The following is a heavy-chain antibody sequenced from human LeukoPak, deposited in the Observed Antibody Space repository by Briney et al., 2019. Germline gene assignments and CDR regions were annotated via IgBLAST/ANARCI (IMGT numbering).Heavy chain of an antibody. D-gene: IGHD2-2*01. V-gene: IGHV1-18*01. CDR3: ARDAYCSSTSCYGDY. CDR1: GYTFTSYG. CDR2: ISAYNGNT. Sequence: ASVKVSCKASGYTFTSYGISWVRQAPGQGLEWMGWISAYNGNTNYAQKLQGRVTMTTDTSTSTAHMELRSLRSDDTAVYYCARDAYCSSTSCYGDYWGQGTLVTVSS. J-gene: IGHJ4*02.